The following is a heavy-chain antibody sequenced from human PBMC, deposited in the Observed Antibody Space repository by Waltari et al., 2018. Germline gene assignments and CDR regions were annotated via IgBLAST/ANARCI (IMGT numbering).Heavy chain of an antibody. CDR1: GFTFTSYS. J-gene: IGHJ5*02. CDR2: ISGSSSYR. CDR3: ARDVPHYSISAWNWFDP. Sequence: EVQLVESGGGLVKPGGSLRLSCAASGFTFTSYSMNWVRQAPGKGLEWVSSISGSSSYRDNADSVKGRSTKSRVNTKNSLYLQMNSLRAEDTAVYYCARDVPHYSISAWNWFDPWGQGTLVTVSS. V-gene: IGHV3-21*01. D-gene: IGHD6-13*01.